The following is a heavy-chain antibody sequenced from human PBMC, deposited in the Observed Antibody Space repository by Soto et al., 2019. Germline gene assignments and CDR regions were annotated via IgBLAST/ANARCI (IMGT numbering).Heavy chain of an antibody. D-gene: IGHD3-16*01. V-gene: IGHV3-23*01. J-gene: IGHJ4*03. CDR1: GVTLIEYG. CDR2: ISGSGAAT. CDR3: AKGLFYGYLVY. Sequence: PXGAHCHFCVVSGVTLIEYGRSRVRQAPGKGLERVSLISGSGAATYYADSVKGRFTISRDNAKNTLYLQMNSLRAEDTAIYSCAKGLFYGYLVYWGQGRQFTASS.